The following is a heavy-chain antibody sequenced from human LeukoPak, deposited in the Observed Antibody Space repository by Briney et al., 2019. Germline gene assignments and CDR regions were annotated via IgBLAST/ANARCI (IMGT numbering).Heavy chain of an antibody. CDR1: GYTFTGYY. V-gene: IGHV1-2*02. CDR2: INPNSGGT. Sequence: ASVKVSCKASGYTFTGYYMHWVRQAPGQGLEWMGWINPNSGGTNYAQKFQGRVTMTRDTSISTAYMELSRLRSDDTALYYCARAGVWDYSDTSGYHNGAFDIWGQGTMVTVSS. D-gene: IGHD3-22*01. CDR3: ARAGVWDYSDTSGYHNGAFDI. J-gene: IGHJ3*02.